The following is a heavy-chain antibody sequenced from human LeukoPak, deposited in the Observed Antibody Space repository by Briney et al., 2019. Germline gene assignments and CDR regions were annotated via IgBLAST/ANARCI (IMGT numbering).Heavy chain of an antibody. CDR1: GYTVTSYY. CDR2: INPSGGST. V-gene: IGHV1-46*01. Sequence: ASVKVSCTASGYTVTSYYMHWVRQAPGQGLEWMGIINPSGGSTSYAQKFQGRVTMTRDTSISTAYMELSRLRSDDTAVYYCYSSSPGDFDYWGQGTLVTVSS. J-gene: IGHJ4*02. CDR3: YSSSPGDFDY. D-gene: IGHD6-6*01.